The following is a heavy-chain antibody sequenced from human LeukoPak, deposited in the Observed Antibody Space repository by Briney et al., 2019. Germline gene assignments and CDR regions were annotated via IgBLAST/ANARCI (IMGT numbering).Heavy chain of an antibody. CDR3: ARGGLRGHWFDP. CDR2: VIPIFGTA. V-gene: IGHV1-69*05. Sequence: GASVKVSCKASGGTFSNYAISWVRQAPGQGLEWMGRVIPIFGTANYAQKLQGRVTITTDESTGTAYMELSSLRSEDTAVYYCARGGLRGHWFDPWGQGTLVTVSS. J-gene: IGHJ5*02. CDR1: GGTFSNYA. D-gene: IGHD3-10*01.